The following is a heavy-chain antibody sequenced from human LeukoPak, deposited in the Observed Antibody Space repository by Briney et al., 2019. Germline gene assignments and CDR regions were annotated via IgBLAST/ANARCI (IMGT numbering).Heavy chain of an antibody. CDR1: GYTFTGYY. D-gene: IGHD2-15*01. Sequence: GASVKVSCKASGYTFTGYYMHWVRQAPGQGLEWMGWINPNSGGTNYAQKFQGRVTMTRDTSISTAYMELSRLRSDDTAVYYCARDLGPCSGGSCFYLTYYYYYGMDVWGQGTTVTVSS. CDR3: ARDLGPCSGGSCFYLTYYYYYGMDV. V-gene: IGHV1-2*02. J-gene: IGHJ6*02. CDR2: INPNSGGT.